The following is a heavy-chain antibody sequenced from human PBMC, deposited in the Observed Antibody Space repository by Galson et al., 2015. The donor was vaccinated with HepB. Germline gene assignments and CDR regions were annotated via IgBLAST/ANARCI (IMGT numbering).Heavy chain of an antibody. Sequence: SLRLSCVASGFSFDNYVMNWVRQAPGKGLEWVSYISGSGGGAYYADSVKGRFIISRDNSKNTLHLQMNSLRAEDAALYYCAKGKSNYAYAGALDYWGQGSPVTVSS. D-gene: IGHD3-16*01. V-gene: IGHV3-23*01. CDR1: GFSFDNYV. J-gene: IGHJ4*02. CDR2: ISGSGGGA. CDR3: AKGKSNYAYAGALDY.